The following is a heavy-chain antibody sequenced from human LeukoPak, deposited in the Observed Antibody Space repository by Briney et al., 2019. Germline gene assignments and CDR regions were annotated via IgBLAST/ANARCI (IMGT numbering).Heavy chain of an antibody. V-gene: IGHV4-34*01. CDR1: GGSFSGYY. CDR3: ARGNSYGSVYFDY. Sequence: SETLSLTCAVYGGSFSGYYWSWIRQPPGKGLEWIGEINHSGSTNYNPSLKSRVTISVDTSKNQFSLKLSSVTAADTAVYYCARGNSYGSVYFDYWGQGTLVTVSP. CDR2: INHSGST. J-gene: IGHJ4*02. D-gene: IGHD5-18*01.